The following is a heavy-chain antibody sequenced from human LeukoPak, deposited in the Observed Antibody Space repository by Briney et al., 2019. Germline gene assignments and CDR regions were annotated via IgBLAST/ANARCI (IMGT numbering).Heavy chain of an antibody. CDR3: AKETDSSGYYFDY. J-gene: IGHJ4*02. V-gene: IGHV3-43D*03. CDR1: GFTFDDYA. Sequence: PGGSLRLSCAASGFTFDDYAMHWVRQAPGKGLEWVSLISWDGGSTYYADSVKGRFTISRDDSKNSLYLQMNSLRAEDTALYYCAKETDSSGYYFDYWGQGTLVTVSS. CDR2: ISWDGGST. D-gene: IGHD3-22*01.